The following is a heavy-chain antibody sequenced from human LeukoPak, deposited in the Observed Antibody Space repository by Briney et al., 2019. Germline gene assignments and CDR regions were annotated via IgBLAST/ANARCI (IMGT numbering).Heavy chain of an antibody. V-gene: IGHV3-48*01. Sequence: GGSLRLSCAASGFTFSSYGMNWVRQASGKGLEWVSHISSSSSTIYYADSVKGRFTISRDNSKNTLYLQMNSLRAEDTAVYYCARGGLVVPAAPFDYWGQGTLVTVSS. CDR3: ARGGLVVPAAPFDY. D-gene: IGHD2-2*01. CDR1: GFTFSSYG. CDR2: ISSSSSTI. J-gene: IGHJ4*02.